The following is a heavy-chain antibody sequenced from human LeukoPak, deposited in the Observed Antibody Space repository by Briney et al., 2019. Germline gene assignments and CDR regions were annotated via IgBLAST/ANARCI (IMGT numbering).Heavy chain of an antibody. J-gene: IGHJ4*02. CDR3: ARDHCSGDSCYSVDY. V-gene: IGHV3-23*01. Sequence: GGSLRLSCAASGFTFSSYAMSWVRQAPGKGLEWVSAISGSGGSTYYADSVKGRFTISRDNAKNSLYLQVNSLRVEDTAIYYSARDHCSGDSCYSVDYWGQGTLVTVSS. CDR1: GFTFSSYA. CDR2: ISGSGGST. D-gene: IGHD2-15*01.